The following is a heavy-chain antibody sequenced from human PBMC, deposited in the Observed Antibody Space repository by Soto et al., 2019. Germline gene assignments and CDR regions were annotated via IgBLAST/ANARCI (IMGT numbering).Heavy chain of an antibody. CDR1: GFTFSSYA. V-gene: IGHV3-23*01. Sequence: PGGSLRLSCAASGFTFSSYAMSWVRQAPGKGLEWVSAISGSGGSTYYADSVKGRFTISRDNSKNTLYLQMNSLRAEDTAVYYYAKEEEGAVYFCDSGLDVWGQGTTVTVSS. CDR3: AKEEEGAVYFCDSGLDV. D-gene: IGHD1-26*01. J-gene: IGHJ6*02. CDR2: ISGSGGST.